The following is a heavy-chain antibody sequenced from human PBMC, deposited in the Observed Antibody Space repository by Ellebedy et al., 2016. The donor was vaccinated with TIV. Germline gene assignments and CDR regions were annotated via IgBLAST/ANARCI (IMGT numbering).Heavy chain of an antibody. D-gene: IGHD2-15*01. Sequence: SETLSLXCTVSGGSISSYYWGWIRQPPGKGLEWIGRIYTCGRSNYNHSLKSRVTMSVDTSKNQFSLSLSSVTAADTAVYYCARGVVAATPIDYWGQGTLVTVSS. J-gene: IGHJ4*02. CDR2: IYTCGRS. CDR1: GGSISSYY. V-gene: IGHV4-4*07. CDR3: ARGVVAATPIDY.